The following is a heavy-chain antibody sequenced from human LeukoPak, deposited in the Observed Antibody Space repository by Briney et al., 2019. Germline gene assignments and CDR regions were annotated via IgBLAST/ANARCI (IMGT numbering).Heavy chain of an antibody. CDR3: AREVRYDFWSGFHYYYYMDV. D-gene: IGHD3-3*01. CDR2: ICTSGST. V-gene: IGHV4-4*07. Sequence: SETLSLTCTVSGGSISTYCWSWIRQPAGKGLEWIGHICTSGSTNYNPSLKSRVTMSVDTSNNEFSLKLSSVTAADTAVYYCAREVRYDFWSGFHYYYYMDVWGKGTTVTVSS. CDR1: GGSISTYC. J-gene: IGHJ6*03.